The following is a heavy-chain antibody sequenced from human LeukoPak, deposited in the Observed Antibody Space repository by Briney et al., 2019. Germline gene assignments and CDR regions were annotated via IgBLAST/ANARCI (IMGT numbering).Heavy chain of an antibody. J-gene: IGHJ5*02. CDR1: GGSISSYY. Sequence: SETLSLTCTVSGGSISSYYWSWIRQPAGKGLEWIGRIYTSGSTNYNPSLKSRVTMSVDTSKNQFSLKLSSVTAADTAVYYCARDVYSSSTSCYGRHNWFDPWGQGTLVTVSS. V-gene: IGHV4-4*07. CDR2: IYTSGST. CDR3: ARDVYSSSTSCYGRHNWFDP. D-gene: IGHD2-2*01.